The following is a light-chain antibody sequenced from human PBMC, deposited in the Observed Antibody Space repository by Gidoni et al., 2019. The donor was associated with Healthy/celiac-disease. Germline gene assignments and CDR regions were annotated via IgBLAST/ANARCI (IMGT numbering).Light chain of an antibody. CDR3: QSYDSSLSGSTV. V-gene: IGLV1-40*01. CDR2: GNS. Sequence: QSVLTQPPSVSGARGQRVTISCTGSSSNLGAGYDVHWYPQLPGTAPKLLIYGNSNRPSGVPDRFSGSKSGTSASLAITGLQAEDEADYYCQSYDSSLSGSTVFGGGTKLTVL. CDR1: SSNLGAGYD. J-gene: IGLJ3*02.